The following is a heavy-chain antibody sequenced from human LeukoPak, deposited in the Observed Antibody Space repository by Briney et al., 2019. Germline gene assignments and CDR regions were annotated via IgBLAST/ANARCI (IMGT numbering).Heavy chain of an antibody. D-gene: IGHD5/OR15-5a*01. CDR1: GFTFSAYW. J-gene: IGHJ5*02. V-gene: IGHV3-74*01. CDR3: VRDDIMSPYA. Sequence: PGGSLRLSCAASGFTFSAYWMHWVRQAPGKGLVWVSRIYNDGSTTTYADSVKGRFTISRDNAKNTLYLQMNSLRAEDTAVYYCVRDDIMSPYAWGQGTLVTVSS. CDR2: IYNDGSTT.